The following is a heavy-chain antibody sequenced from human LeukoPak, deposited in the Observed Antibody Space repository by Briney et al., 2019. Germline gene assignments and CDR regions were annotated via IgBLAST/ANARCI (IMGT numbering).Heavy chain of an antibody. Sequence: ASVKVSCRVSGYTFTSYGISWVRQAPGQGLEWVGWISVYSGNTNHAQKLQGRVTMTTDTSTSTAYMELRSLRSDDTAVYFCARDWSYQLSRDYYYMDVWGKGTTVTVSS. CDR2: ISVYSGNT. CDR1: GYTFTSYG. V-gene: IGHV1-18*01. CDR3: ARDWSYQLSRDYYYMDV. J-gene: IGHJ6*03. D-gene: IGHD2-2*01.